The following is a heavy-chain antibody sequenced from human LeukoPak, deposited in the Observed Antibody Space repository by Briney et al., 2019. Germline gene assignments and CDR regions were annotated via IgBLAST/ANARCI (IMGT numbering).Heavy chain of an antibody. D-gene: IGHD2-21*02. CDR1: GFTFSSYW. V-gene: IGHV3-15*01. CDR2: ITTKGDGETA. J-gene: IGHJ4*02. Sequence: PGGSLRLSCAASGFTFSSYWMSWVRQAPGKGLEGVGRITTKGDGETADCAAPMKGRRTISRYDSKSTLYLQMDSLKTEDTAVYYCTTRVVTTNDYWGQGALVTVSS. CDR3: TTRVVTTNDY.